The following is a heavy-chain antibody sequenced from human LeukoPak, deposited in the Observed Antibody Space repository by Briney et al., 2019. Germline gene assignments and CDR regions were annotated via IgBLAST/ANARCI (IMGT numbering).Heavy chain of an antibody. CDR1: GFTVSSNY. CDR3: AREFWSRYGMDV. Sequence: GGSLRLSCAASGFTVSSNYMSWVRQAPGKGLEWVSVIYSGGSTYYADSVKGRFTISRHNSKNTLYLQMNSLRAQDTAVHYCAREFWSRYGMDVWGQGTTVTVSS. J-gene: IGHJ6*02. D-gene: IGHD3-3*01. V-gene: IGHV3-53*04. CDR2: IYSGGST.